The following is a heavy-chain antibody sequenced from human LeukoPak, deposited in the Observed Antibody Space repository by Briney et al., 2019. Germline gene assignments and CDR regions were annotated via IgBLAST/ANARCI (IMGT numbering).Heavy chain of an antibody. CDR3: ARSTTVVRQAFDI. Sequence: SETLSLTRTVSGGSISSGSYYWSWIRQPAGKGLEWIGRIYTSGSTNYNPSLKSRVTISVDTSKNQFSLKLSSVTAADTAVYYCARSTTVVRQAFDIWGQGTMVTVSS. D-gene: IGHD4-23*01. J-gene: IGHJ3*02. CDR1: GGSISSGSYY. CDR2: IYTSGST. V-gene: IGHV4-61*02.